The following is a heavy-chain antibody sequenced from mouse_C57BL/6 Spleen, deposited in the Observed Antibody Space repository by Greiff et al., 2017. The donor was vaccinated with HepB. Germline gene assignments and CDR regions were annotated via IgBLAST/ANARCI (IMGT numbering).Heavy chain of an antibody. V-gene: IGHV1-19*01. CDR1: GYTFTDYY. D-gene: IGHD2-4*01. Sequence: EVQLQQSGPVLVKPGASVKMSCKASGYTFTDYYMNWVKQSHGKSLEWIGVINPYNGGTSYNQKFKGKATLTVDKSSSTAYMELNSLTSEDSAVYYCARHEGLRHDFDYWGQGTTLTVSS. J-gene: IGHJ2*01. CDR3: ARHEGLRHDFDY. CDR2: INPYNGGT.